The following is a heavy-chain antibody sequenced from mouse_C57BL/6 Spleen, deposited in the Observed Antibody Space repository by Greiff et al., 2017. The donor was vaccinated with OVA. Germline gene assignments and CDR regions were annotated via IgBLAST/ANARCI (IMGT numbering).Heavy chain of an antibody. CDR2: INPNNGGT. CDR1: GYTFTDYY. D-gene: IGHD1-1*01. CDR3: ARSYYGSLFDY. Sequence: VQLKQSGPELVKPGASVKISCKASGYTFTDYYMNWVKQSHGKSLEWIGDINPNNGGTSYNQKFKGKATLTVDKSSSTAYMELRSLTSEDSAVYYCARSYYGSLFDYWGKGTTLTVSS. J-gene: IGHJ2*01. V-gene: IGHV1-26*01.